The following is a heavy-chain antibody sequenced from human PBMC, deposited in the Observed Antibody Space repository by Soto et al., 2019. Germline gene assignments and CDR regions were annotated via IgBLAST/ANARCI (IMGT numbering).Heavy chain of an antibody. J-gene: IGHJ6*04. CDR1: GYTFTSYG. Sequence: QVQLVQSGAEVKKPGASMKVSYKASGYTFTSYGISWVRQAPGQGLEWMGWISAYNGNTNYAQKLQGRVTMTTDTSTSTAYMELRSLRSDDTAVYYCASFSIAAADPYGMDVWGKGTTVTVSS. CDR3: ASFSIAAADPYGMDV. CDR2: ISAYNGNT. D-gene: IGHD6-13*01. V-gene: IGHV1-18*01.